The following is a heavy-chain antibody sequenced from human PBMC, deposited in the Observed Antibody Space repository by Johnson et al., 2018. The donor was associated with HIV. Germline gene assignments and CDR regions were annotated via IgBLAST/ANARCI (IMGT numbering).Heavy chain of an antibody. CDR2: LSYDGSNK. D-gene: IGHD2-15*01. CDR3: TRVSSTSWALDI. J-gene: IGHJ3*02. CDR1: GFTFSSYA. V-gene: IGHV3-30*14. Sequence: QMLLVESGGDLVQPGRSLRLSCAASGFTFSSYAMHWVRQAPGKGLDWVAVLSYDGSNKYYADSVKGRFTISRDNSKNTLYLQMNSLRGDDTAVYYCTRVSSTSWALDIWGQGTLVTVSS.